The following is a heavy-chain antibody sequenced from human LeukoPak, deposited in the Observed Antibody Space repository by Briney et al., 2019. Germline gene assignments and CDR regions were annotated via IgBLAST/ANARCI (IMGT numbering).Heavy chain of an antibody. V-gene: IGHV3-13*01. CDR2: IGTAGDT. J-gene: IGHJ4*02. Sequence: PGGSLRLSCAASGFTFSDYDMHWVRQATGKGLEWVSAIGTAGDTYYTGSVKGRFTISRENAKNSLYLQMNSLRAGVTAVYYCVRVAKERVGGVYYFDYWGQGTPVTVSS. D-gene: IGHD1-1*01. CDR3: VRVAKERVGGVYYFDY. CDR1: GFTFSDYD.